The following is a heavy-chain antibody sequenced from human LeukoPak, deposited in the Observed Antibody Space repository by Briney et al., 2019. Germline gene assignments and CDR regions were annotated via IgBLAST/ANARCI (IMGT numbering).Heavy chain of an antibody. CDR3: TRDWWELQHFDY. Sequence: LSLTCTVSGGSISSYYWSWVRQPPGKGLEWVGFIRSKAYGGTTEYAASVKGRFTISRDDSKSIAYLQMNSLKTEDTAVYYCTRDWWELQHFDYWGQGTLVTVSS. CDR1: GGSISSYY. J-gene: IGHJ4*02. D-gene: IGHD1-26*01. V-gene: IGHV3-49*04. CDR2: IRSKAYGGTT.